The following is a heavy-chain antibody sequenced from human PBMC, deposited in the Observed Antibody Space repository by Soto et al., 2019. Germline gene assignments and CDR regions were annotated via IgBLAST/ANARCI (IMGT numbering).Heavy chain of an antibody. V-gene: IGHV4-34*01. CDR2: INHSGST. CDR3: ARGCTSSMAYYYMDV. Sequence: SETLSLTCAVYGGSFSGYYWSWIRQPPGKGLEWIGEINHSGSTNYNPSLKSRVTISVDTSKNQFSLKLSSVTAADTAVYYCARGCTSSMAYYYMDVSGKGTTVTVSS. CDR1: GGSFSGYY. J-gene: IGHJ6*03. D-gene: IGHD2-2*01.